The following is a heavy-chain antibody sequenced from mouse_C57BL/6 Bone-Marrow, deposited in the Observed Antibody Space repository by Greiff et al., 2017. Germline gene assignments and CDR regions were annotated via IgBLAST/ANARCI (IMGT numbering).Heavy chain of an antibody. J-gene: IGHJ2*01. CDR3: ERQKDVNARYYFDY. CDR2: FYPGSGSI. CDR1: GYTFTEYT. V-gene: IGHV1-62-2*01. Sequence: VKLMESGAELVKPGASVKLSCKASGYTFTEYTIHWVKQRSGQGLEWIGWFYPGSGSIKYNEKFKDKATLTADKSSSTVYMELSRLTSEDSAVYVCERQKDVNARYYFDYWGQGTTLTVSS.